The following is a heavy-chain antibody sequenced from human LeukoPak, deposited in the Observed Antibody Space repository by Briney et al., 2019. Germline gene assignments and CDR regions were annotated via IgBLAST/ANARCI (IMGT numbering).Heavy chain of an antibody. V-gene: IGHV1-24*01. CDR1: GYTLTELS. J-gene: IGHJ4*02. D-gene: IGHD6-6*01. CDR3: ARDPGGIAARRVCDY. CDR2: FDPEDGET. Sequence: ASVKVSCKVSGYTLTELSMHWVRQAPGKGLEWMGGFDPEDGETIYAQKFQGRVTMTEDTSTDTAYMELSSLRSDDTAVYYCARDPGGIAARRVCDYWGQGTLVTVSS.